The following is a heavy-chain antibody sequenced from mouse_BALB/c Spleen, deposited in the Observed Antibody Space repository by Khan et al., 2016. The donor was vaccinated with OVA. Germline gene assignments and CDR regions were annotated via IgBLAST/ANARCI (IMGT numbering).Heavy chain of an antibody. J-gene: IGHJ2*01. CDR1: GYTFINYW. D-gene: IGHD1-1*01. V-gene: IGHV1-7*01. CDR2: INPSTGYT. Sequence: QVQLQQSGVELAKPGASVKMSCKASGYTFINYWILWVKQRPGQGLEWIGYINPSTGYTEYNQNFKDKATLTADKSSSTAYMQLSSLTSDDSAVYYCARRGLRWDFDYWGQGTTLTVSS. CDR3: ARRGLRWDFDY.